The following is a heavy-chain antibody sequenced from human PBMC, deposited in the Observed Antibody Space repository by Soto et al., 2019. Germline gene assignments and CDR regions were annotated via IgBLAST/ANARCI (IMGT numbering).Heavy chain of an antibody. J-gene: IGHJ4*02. Sequence: QVQLVQSGAEVKKPGASVKVSCKASGYTFSSYAISWVRQAPGQGLERMGWISAYNGNTNYAQNFQGRVTMTTDTSTSTAYMERRSLRSDDTAVYYCARDPRVYYDSSGYYWVYWGQGTLVTVSS. V-gene: IGHV1-18*01. CDR2: ISAYNGNT. CDR3: ARDPRVYYDSSGYYWVY. CDR1: GYTFSSYA. D-gene: IGHD3-22*01.